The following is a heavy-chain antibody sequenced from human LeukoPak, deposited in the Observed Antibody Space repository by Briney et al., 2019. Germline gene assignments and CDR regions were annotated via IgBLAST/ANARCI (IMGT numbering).Heavy chain of an antibody. V-gene: IGHV1-69*05. CDR1: GGTFSSYA. Sequence: SVKVSCKASGGTFSSYAISWVRQAPGQGLEWMGRIIPIFGTANYAQKFQGRVTITTDESTSTAYMELSSLRSEDTAVYYCAGENCTNGVCRLDYWGQGTLVTVSS. CDR3: AGENCTNGVCRLDY. CDR2: IIPIFGTA. D-gene: IGHD2-8*01. J-gene: IGHJ4*02.